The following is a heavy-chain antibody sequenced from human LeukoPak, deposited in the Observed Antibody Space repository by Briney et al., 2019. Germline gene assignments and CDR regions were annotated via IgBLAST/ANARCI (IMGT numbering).Heavy chain of an antibody. J-gene: IGHJ3*02. CDR3: ARDMVRGGLEGAFYI. CDR1: GYTFTGYY. V-gene: IGHV1-2*04. CDR2: INPNSGGT. D-gene: IGHD3-10*01. Sequence: ASVKVSCKASGYTFTGYYMHWVRQAPGQGLEWMGWINPNSGGTNYAQKFQGWVTMTRDTSISTAYMELSRLRSDDTAVYYCARDMVRGGLEGAFYIWGQGTMVTVSS.